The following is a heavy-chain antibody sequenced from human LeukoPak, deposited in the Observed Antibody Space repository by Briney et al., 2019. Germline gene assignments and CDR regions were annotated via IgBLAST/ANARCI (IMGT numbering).Heavy chain of an antibody. J-gene: IGHJ6*01. CDR2: LRLDGGIK. CDR3: ASVLWCGELRYYYYGMDV. V-gene: IGHV3-30*02. D-gene: IGHD3-10*01. Sequence: AGGSVRPSCAASGFTFTSTGTDWVGTGPGKGRGGVALLRLDGGIKYYADSVKGRFTISRDNSKNTLYLQMNSLRAEDTAVYYCASVLWCGELRYYYYGMDVWGKGTTVTVSS. CDR1: GFTFTSTG.